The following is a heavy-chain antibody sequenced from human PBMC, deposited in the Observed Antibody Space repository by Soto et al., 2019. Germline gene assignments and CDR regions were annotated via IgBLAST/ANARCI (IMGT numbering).Heavy chain of an antibody. J-gene: IGHJ3*02. CDR1: GFTFSSYA. V-gene: IGHV3-23*01. CDR3: AKELPNCSGGSCYGTVGAFDI. Sequence: GGSLRLSCAASGFTFSSYAMSWVRQAPGKGLEWVSAISGSGGSTYYADSVKGRFTISRDNSKNTLYLQMNSLRAEDTAVYYCAKELPNCSGGSCYGTVGAFDIWGQGTMVTVS. D-gene: IGHD2-15*01. CDR2: ISGSGGST.